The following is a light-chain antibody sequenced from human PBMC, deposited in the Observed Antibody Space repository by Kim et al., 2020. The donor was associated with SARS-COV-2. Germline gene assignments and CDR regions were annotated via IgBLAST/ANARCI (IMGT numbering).Light chain of an antibody. CDR2: QDS. Sequence: SHELTQPPSVSVSPGQTASITCYGDKLGDKYACWYQQKPGQSPVLVIYQDSKRPSGIPERFSGSNSGNTATLTISGTQAMDEADYYCQAWDSSTVVFGGGTQLNVL. CDR1: KLGDKY. CDR3: QAWDSSTVV. V-gene: IGLV3-1*01. J-gene: IGLJ2*01.